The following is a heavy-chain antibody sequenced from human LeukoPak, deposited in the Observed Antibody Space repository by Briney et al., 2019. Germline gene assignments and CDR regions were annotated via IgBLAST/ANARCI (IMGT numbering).Heavy chain of an antibody. CDR2: ISSSGSTI. Sequence: GGSLRLSCAVSGFTFSDYYMSWIRQAPGKGLEWVSYISSSGSTIYYADSVKGRFTISRDNAKNSLYLQMNSLRAEDTAVYYCARDLPITMIVAQYSGGMDVWGQGTTVTVSS. V-gene: IGHV3-11*01. CDR1: GFTFSDYY. D-gene: IGHD3-22*01. CDR3: ARDLPITMIVAQYSGGMDV. J-gene: IGHJ6*02.